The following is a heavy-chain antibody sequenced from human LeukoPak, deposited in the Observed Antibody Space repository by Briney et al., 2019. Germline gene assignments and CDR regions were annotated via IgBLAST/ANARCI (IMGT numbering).Heavy chain of an antibody. D-gene: IGHD2-2*01. J-gene: IGHJ6*04. Sequence: PGGSLRLSCAASGFTFSSYGMHWVRQAPGKGLEWGAVIWYDGSNKYYADSVKGRFTISRDNSKNTLYLQMNSLRAEDTAVYYCARVPAATDYYYYGLDVWGEGTTVTVSS. CDR1: GFTFSSYG. V-gene: IGHV3-33*01. CDR2: IWYDGSNK. CDR3: ARVPAATDYYYYGLDV.